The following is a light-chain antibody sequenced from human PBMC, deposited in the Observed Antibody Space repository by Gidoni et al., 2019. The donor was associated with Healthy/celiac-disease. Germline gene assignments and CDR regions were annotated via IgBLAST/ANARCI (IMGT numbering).Light chain of an antibody. V-gene: IGKV3-20*01. CDR3: QQYGSSPYT. CDR1: QRVSSSY. J-gene: IGKJ2*01. CDR2: GAS. Sequence: IVSTQSLGTLSLSPGERATLSCRASQRVSSSYLGWYQQKPGQAPRLLIYGASIRATGIPDRISGSGSGTQFTLTISRLQSEDFAVYYCQQYGSSPYTFGQGTKLEIK.